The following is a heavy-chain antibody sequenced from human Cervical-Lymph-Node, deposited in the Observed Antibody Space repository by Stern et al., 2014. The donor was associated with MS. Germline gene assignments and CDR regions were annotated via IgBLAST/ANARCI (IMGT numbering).Heavy chain of an antibody. D-gene: IGHD1-14*01. CDR3: ARESGTVAA. CDR2: FYSGGYP. V-gene: IGHV4-61*02. Sequence: QLQLQESGPGLGKASQTLSLTCTVSGGPINSGAYYSSRIRQSAGKGLEWVGHFYSGGYPSYNPPLESRVTMSIDTPKTHFYLKLTSVTAADTAVYYCARESGTVAAWGQGTLVTVSS. J-gene: IGHJ4*02. CDR1: GGPINSGAYY.